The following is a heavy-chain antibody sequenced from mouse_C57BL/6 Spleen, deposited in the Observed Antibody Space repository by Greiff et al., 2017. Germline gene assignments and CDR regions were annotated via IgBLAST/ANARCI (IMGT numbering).Heavy chain of an antibody. CDR2: INPCNGGT. CDR1: GYTFTSYW. D-gene: IGHD1-1*01. V-gene: IGHV1-53*01. Sequence: QVQLQQPGTELVKPGASVKLSCKASGYTFTSYWMHWVKQRPGQGLEWIGNINPCNGGTNYNEKFKSKATLTVDKSSSTAYMQLSSLTSEDSAVYYDARDDYYGSSPWYAYWGQGTLVTVSA. CDR3: ARDDYYGSSPWYAY. J-gene: IGHJ3*01.